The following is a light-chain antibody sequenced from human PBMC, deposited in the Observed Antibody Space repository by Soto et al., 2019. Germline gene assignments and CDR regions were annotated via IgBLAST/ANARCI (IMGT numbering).Light chain of an antibody. V-gene: IGLV2-23*01. CDR3: CSYAGRSTLV. CDR1: SSDVGSYNL. Sequence: QSALTQPASVSGSPGQSITISCTGSSSDVGSYNLVSWHQQYPGKAPKLMIYEGSKRPSGVSNRFPGSKSGNTASLTISGLQAEDEDDYYSCSYAGRSTLVFGGGTKLTVL. CDR2: EGS. J-gene: IGLJ3*02.